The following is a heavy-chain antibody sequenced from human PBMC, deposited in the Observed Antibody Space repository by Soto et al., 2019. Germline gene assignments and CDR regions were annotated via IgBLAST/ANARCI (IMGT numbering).Heavy chain of an antibody. D-gene: IGHD3-3*01. CDR2: ISGSGGST. V-gene: IGHV3-23*01. Sequence: GGSLRLSCAASGFTCSSHAMSRVLQAPGKGLEWVSAISGSGGSTYYADSVKGRFTISRDNSKNTLYLQMNSLRAEDTAVYYCAKDQEIFGVVITYFDYWGQGTLVTVSS. J-gene: IGHJ4*02. CDR3: AKDQEIFGVVITYFDY. CDR1: GFTCSSHA.